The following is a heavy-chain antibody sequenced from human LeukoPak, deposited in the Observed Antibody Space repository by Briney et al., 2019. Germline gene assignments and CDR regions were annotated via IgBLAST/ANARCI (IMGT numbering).Heavy chain of an antibody. D-gene: IGHD4-17*01. V-gene: IGHV4-59*01. J-gene: IGHJ4*02. CDR1: GGSISSYY. CDR2: MYYSGST. Sequence: PSETLSLTCTVSGGSISSYYWSWIRQPPGKGLEWIGYMYYSGSTNYSPSLKSRVTISGDTSRKQFSLKLNSVTAADTAAYYCASVTTVPYKNDYWGQGTLVTVSS. CDR3: ASVTTVPYKNDY.